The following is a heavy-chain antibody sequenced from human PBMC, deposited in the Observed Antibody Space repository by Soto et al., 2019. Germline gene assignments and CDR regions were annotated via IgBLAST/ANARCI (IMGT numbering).Heavy chain of an antibody. D-gene: IGHD1-1*01. Sequence: VQLVESGGGLVQPGGSLRLSCAASGFAFGSYWMHWVRQAPGKGLVXVXRXXXXGXIATQADSVKGRFTISRDNXXXXXXXXXXXXXXXXXXXXXXXXXXRHWNEFADQWGQGTLVTVSS. CDR1: GFAFGSYW. J-gene: IGHJ4*02. CDR3: XXXXRHWNEFADQ. V-gene: IGHV3-74*01. CDR2: XXXXGXIA.